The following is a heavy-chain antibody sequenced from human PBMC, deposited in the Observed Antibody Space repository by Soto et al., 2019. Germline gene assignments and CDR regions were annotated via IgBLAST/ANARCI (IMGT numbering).Heavy chain of an antibody. J-gene: IGHJ6*02. D-gene: IGHD1-20*01. CDR1: GFTFSSYG. V-gene: IGHV3-33*01. Sequence: QVQLVESGGGVVQPGRSLRLSCAASGFTFSSYGMHWVRQAPGKGLEWVAVIWYDGSNKYYADSVKGRFTISRDNSKNTLYLQMNSLRAEDTAVYYCARDGPYNWNDVYHYGMDVWGQGTTVTVSS. CDR2: IWYDGSNK. CDR3: ARDGPYNWNDVYHYGMDV.